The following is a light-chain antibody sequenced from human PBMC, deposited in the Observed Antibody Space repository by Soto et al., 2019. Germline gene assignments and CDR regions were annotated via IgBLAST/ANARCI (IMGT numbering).Light chain of an antibody. CDR3: QQYGSSSGWA. J-gene: IGKJ1*01. Sequence: EVVLTQSPGTLSLSPGERATLSCRASQSLTTSYLAWYQQKPGQAPRLLIYGASSRATGIPDRFSGSGSGTDFTLTISRREPEDFAVYYCQQYGSSSGWAFGQGTKVEIK. V-gene: IGKV3-20*01. CDR1: QSLTTSY. CDR2: GAS.